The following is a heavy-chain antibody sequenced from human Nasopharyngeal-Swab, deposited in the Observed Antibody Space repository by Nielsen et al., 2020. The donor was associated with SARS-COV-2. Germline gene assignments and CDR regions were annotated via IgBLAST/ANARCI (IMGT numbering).Heavy chain of an antibody. Sequence: SGPTLVKPTQTLTLTCTFSGFSLSTSGMCVSWIRQPPGKALEWLAPIDWDDDKYYSTSLKTRLTISKDTSKNQVVLTMTNMDPVDTATYYCARSTSSIAVAVNFDYWGQGTLVTVSS. CDR2: IDWDDDK. CDR3: ARSTSSIAVAVNFDY. CDR1: GFSLSTSGMC. V-gene: IGHV2-70*01. D-gene: IGHD6-19*01. J-gene: IGHJ4*02.